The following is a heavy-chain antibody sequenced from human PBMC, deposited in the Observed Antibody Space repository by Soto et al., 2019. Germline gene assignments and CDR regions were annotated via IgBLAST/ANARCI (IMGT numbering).Heavy chain of an antibody. CDR2: IYPGDSDT. CDR3: ARHKDIVVVSAVMKYYYYGMDV. CDR1: GYSFSSYW. D-gene: IGHD2-2*01. V-gene: IGHV5-51*01. J-gene: IGHJ6*02. Sequence: GESLKISCKGSGYSFSSYWIAWVRQMPGKGLEWMGIIYPGDSDTRNSPSFQGQVTISADKSISTAYLQWSSLKASDTAMYYCARHKDIVVVSAVMKYYYYGMDVWGQGTTVTVSS.